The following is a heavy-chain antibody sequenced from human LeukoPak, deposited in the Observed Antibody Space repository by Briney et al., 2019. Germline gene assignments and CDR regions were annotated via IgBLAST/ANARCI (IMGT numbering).Heavy chain of an antibody. Sequence: GGSLRLSCAASGFTFSSYSMNWVRQAPGKGLEWVSSISSSSGSIYYADSVKGRFTISRDNAKNSPYLQMNSLRAEDTAVYYCARDWNYYSCWGQGTLVTVSS. CDR3: ARDWNYYSC. J-gene: IGHJ4*02. CDR2: ISSSSGSI. CDR1: GFTFSSYS. D-gene: IGHD1-1*01. V-gene: IGHV3-21*01.